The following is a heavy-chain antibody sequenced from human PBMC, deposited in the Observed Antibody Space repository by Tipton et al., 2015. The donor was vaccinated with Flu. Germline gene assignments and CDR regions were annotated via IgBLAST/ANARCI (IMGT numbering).Heavy chain of an antibody. CDR2: IYTSGST. D-gene: IGHD3-22*01. Sequence: TLSLTCTVSGGSISSGSYYWSWIRQPAGKGLEWIGRIYTSGSTNYNPSLKIRVTISVDTSKNQFSLKLSSVTAADTAVYYCARDRGYYDSSGYYFDYWGQGTLVTVSS. CDR3: ARDRGYYDSSGYYFDY. CDR1: GGSISSGSYY. J-gene: IGHJ4*02. V-gene: IGHV4-61*02.